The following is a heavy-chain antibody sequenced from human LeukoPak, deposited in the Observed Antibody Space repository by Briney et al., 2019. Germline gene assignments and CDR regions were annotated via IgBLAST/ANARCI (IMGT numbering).Heavy chain of an antibody. Sequence: ASVKVSCKASGYTFTGYYMHWVRQAPGQGLEWMGWINPNSGGTNYAPKFQGRVTMTRDTSISTAYMELSRLRSDDTAVYYCARGSYYDILTGYYYYYYGMDVWGQGTTVTVSS. CDR3: ARGSYYDILTGYYYYYYGMDV. CDR1: GYTFTGYY. V-gene: IGHV1-2*02. J-gene: IGHJ6*02. CDR2: INPNSGGT. D-gene: IGHD3-9*01.